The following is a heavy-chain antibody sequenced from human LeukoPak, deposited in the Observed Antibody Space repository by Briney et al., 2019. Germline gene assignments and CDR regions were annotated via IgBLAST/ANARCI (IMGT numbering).Heavy chain of an antibody. J-gene: IGHJ4*02. CDR3: ARDSHYYDSSGYYDHAIDY. Sequence: ASVTVSFKASGGTFSSYAISWVRQAPGQGLEWMGGIIPIFGTANYAQKFQGRVTITADESTSTAYMELSSLRSEDTAVYYCARDSHYYDSSGYYDHAIDYWGQGTLVTVSS. V-gene: IGHV1-69*01. CDR1: GGTFSSYA. CDR2: IIPIFGTA. D-gene: IGHD3-22*01.